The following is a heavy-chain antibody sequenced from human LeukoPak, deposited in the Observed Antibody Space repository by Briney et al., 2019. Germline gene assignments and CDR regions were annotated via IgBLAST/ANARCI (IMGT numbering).Heavy chain of an antibody. Sequence: SETLSLTCAVYGGSSSGYYWSWIRQPPGKGLEWIGEINHSGSTNYNPSLKSRVTISVDTSKNQFSLKLSSVTAADTAVYYCARGRGRRFLEWSFDPWGQGTLVTVSS. CDR1: GGSSSGYY. D-gene: IGHD3-3*01. J-gene: IGHJ5*02. CDR3: ARGRGRRFLEWSFDP. CDR2: INHSGST. V-gene: IGHV4-34*01.